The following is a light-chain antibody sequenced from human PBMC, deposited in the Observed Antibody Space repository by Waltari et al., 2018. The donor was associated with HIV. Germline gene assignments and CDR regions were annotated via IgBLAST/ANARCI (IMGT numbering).Light chain of an antibody. CDR3: QSADTSYTSRV. CDR2: KDT. Sequence: SYELTQPPSVSVSPGQTARIPCSGDVLAKQYAYWYQQKPGQAPVLVIYKDTERPSGIPERFYGSSSGTTVTLTISGVQPDYEADYYCQSADTSYTSRVFGIGTKVTVL. V-gene: IGLV3-25*03. CDR1: VLAKQY. J-gene: IGLJ1*01.